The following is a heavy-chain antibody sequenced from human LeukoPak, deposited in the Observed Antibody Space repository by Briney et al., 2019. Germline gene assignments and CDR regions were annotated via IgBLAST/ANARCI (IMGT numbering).Heavy chain of an antibody. CDR1: RGTFSSYA. Sequence: SVKVSCKASRGTFSSYAISWVRQAPGQELEWMGRIIPILGIANYAQKFQGRVTITADKSTSTAYMELSSLRSEDTAVYYCARFPSAMVRGADANYYGMDVWGQGTTVTVSS. D-gene: IGHD3-10*01. CDR3: ARFPSAMVRGADANYYGMDV. V-gene: IGHV1-69*04. J-gene: IGHJ6*02. CDR2: IIPILGIA.